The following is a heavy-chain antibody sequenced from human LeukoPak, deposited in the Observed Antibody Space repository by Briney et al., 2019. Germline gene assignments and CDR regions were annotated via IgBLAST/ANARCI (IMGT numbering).Heavy chain of an antibody. CDR3: ARESPPAASTRYYYYYGMDV. CDR1: GFTFSSYG. J-gene: IGHJ6*04. CDR2: IWYDGSNK. Sequence: GRSLRLSCAASGFTFSSYGMHWVRQAPGKGLEWVAVIWYDGSNKYYADSVKSRFTISRDNSKNTLYLQMSSLRAEDTAVYYCARESPPAASTRYYYYYGMDVWGKGTTVTVSS. V-gene: IGHV3-33*01. D-gene: IGHD2-2*01.